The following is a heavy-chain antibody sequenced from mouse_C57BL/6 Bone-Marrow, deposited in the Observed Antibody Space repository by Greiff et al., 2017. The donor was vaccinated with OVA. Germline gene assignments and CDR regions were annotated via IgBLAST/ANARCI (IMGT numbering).Heavy chain of an antibody. V-gene: IGHV5-12*01. J-gene: IGHJ4*01. CDR2: ISNGGGST. Sequence: VQLKESGGGLVQPGGSLKLSCAASGFTFSDYYMYWVRQTPEKRLEWVAYISNGGGSTYYPDTVKGRFTISRDNAKNTLYLQMSRLKSEDTAMYYCARRGHYYAMDYWGQGTSVTVSS. CDR3: ARRGHYYAMDY. CDR1: GFTFSDYY.